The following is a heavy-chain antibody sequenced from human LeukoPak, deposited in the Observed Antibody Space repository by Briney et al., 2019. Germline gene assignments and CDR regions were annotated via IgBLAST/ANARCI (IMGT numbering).Heavy chain of an antibody. CDR2: IYYSGSI. J-gene: IGHJ3*02. Sequence: PSETLSLTCTVSGGSISGFYWNWIRQPPGKGLDWIASIYYSGSINYSPSLESRVTTSVDTSKNQFSLQLNSVTAADTAVYYCARDISGGSHVFDIWGQGTMVTVSS. D-gene: IGHD3-3*02. CDR1: GGSISGFY. CDR3: ARDISGGSHVFDI. V-gene: IGHV4-59*12.